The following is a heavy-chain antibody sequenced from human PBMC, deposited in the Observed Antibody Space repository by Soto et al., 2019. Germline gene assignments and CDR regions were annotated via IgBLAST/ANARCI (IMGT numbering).Heavy chain of an antibody. Sequence: ASETLSLTCAVSGGSISSGGYSWSWIRQPPGKGLEWIGYIYYSGSTNYNPSLKSRVTISVDKSKNQFSLKLSSVTAADTAVYYCARSMVRGVMTWFDPWGQGTLVTVSS. CDR3: ARSMVRGVMTWFDP. CDR1: GGSISSGGYS. CDR2: IYYSGST. D-gene: IGHD3-10*01. J-gene: IGHJ5*02. V-gene: IGHV4-61*05.